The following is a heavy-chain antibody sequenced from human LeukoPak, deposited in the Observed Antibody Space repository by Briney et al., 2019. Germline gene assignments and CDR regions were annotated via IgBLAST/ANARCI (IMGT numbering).Heavy chain of an antibody. CDR3: ARESGRGYGSGSYYFDY. Sequence: SETLSLTCTVFGGSISSYYWSWIRQPPGKGLEWIGYIYYSGSTNYNPSLKSRVTISVDPSKNQFSLKLSSVTAADTAVYYCARESGRGYGSGSYYFDYWGQGTLVTVSS. CDR2: IYYSGST. V-gene: IGHV4-59*01. J-gene: IGHJ4*02. D-gene: IGHD3-10*01. CDR1: GGSISSYY.